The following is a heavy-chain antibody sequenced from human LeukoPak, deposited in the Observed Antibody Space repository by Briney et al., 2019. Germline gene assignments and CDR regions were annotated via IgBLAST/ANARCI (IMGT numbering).Heavy chain of an antibody. CDR1: GGSLSSGSYY. D-gene: IGHD1-26*01. CDR3: ARDKTYSGSYFDLARDNDAFDI. CDR2: VYTSGGT. V-gene: IGHV4-61*02. J-gene: IGHJ3*02. Sequence: PSETLSLTCTVSGGSLSSGSYYWSWIRQPAGRGLEWSGRVYTSGGTNYSPSLKSRVTISIDTSKNQFSLKLSSVTAADTAVYSCARDKTYSGSYFDLARDNDAFDIWGQGTMVTVSS.